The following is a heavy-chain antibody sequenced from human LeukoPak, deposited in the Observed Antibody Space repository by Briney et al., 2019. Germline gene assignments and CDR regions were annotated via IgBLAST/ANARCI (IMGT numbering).Heavy chain of an antibody. Sequence: SETLSLTCTVSGGSISSSIYYWGCIRQPPGKGLEWIGSIYYSGSTYYNPYLKSRVTISVDTSKNQFSLKLRSVTAADTAVYYCARASEGVKFDYWGQGTLVTVSS. CDR3: ARASEGVKFDY. D-gene: IGHD3-16*01. CDR1: GGSISSSIYY. V-gene: IGHV4-39*01. CDR2: IYYSGST. J-gene: IGHJ4*02.